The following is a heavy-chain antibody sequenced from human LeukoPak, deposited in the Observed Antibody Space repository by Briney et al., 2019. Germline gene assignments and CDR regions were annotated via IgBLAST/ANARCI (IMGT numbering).Heavy chain of an antibody. CDR2: ISGRGGST. D-gene: IGHD6-13*01. Sequence: GGSLRLSCAASGFTFSSYSMSWVRQAPGKGLEWVSAISGRGGSTSYADSVKGRFTISRDNSKNTLYLQMNSLRAEDTAVYYCAKFDPGSWYNYFDYWGQGTLVTVSS. V-gene: IGHV3-23*01. CDR3: AKFDPGSWYNYFDY. J-gene: IGHJ4*02. CDR1: GFTFSSYS.